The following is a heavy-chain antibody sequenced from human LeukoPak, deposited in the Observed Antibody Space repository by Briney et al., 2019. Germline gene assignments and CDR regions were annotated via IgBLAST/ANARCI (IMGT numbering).Heavy chain of an antibody. CDR3: ARVGGATAVTMYFEY. Sequence: PGGSLRLSCVVSGITFSGYSMIWVRQAPGKGLEWLSFMTTSGNTIFYAESVKDRFTISRDNAKKSLYLQMNSLRDEDTAVYYRARVGGATAVTMYFEYWGQGTLVTVTS. CDR2: MTTSGNTI. D-gene: IGHD1-26*01. J-gene: IGHJ4*02. CDR1: GITFSGYS. V-gene: IGHV3-48*02.